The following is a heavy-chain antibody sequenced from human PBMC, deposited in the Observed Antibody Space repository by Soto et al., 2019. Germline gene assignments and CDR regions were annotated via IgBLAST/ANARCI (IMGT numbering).Heavy chain of an antibody. CDR1: GFTFDDYA. V-gene: IGHV3-9*01. D-gene: IGHD3-3*01. CDR2: IDWNSGRI. J-gene: IGHJ4*02. CDR3: AKGGNYDFWSGPGDY. Sequence: EVQLVESGGGLVQPGRSLRLSCVASGFTFDDYAMHWVRQAPGKGLGWVSGIDWNSGRINYADSVKGRFTISRDSANNSLYLQMNSVRAEDTALYYCAKGGNYDFWSGPGDYWGQGTLVTVSS.